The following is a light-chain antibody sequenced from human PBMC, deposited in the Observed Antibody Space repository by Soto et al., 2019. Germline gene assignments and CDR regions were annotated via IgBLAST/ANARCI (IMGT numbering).Light chain of an antibody. CDR3: QQYNNLPAIT. CDR2: GAS. Sequence: EIVMTQSPATLSVSPGERATLSCRASQSVRSNFAWYQQKPGQAPRLLIYGASTRATGIPARFSGSGSGTEFILTIVTLQSEDFAVYYCQQYNNLPAITFGQGTRMAIK. V-gene: IGKV3D-15*01. J-gene: IGKJ5*01. CDR1: QSVRSN.